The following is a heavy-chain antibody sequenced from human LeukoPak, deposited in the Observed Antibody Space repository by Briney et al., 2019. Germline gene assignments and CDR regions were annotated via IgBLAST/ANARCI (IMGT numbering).Heavy chain of an antibody. CDR2: ISACNGNT. Sequence: ASVKVSCKASGYTFTSYGISWVRQAPGQGLEWMGWISACNGNTNYARKLQGRVTMTTDTSTSTAYMELRSLRSDDTAVYYCARGDSSGTPYNWFDPWGQGTLVTVSS. CDR1: GYTFTSYG. D-gene: IGHD6-19*01. CDR3: ARGDSSGTPYNWFDP. V-gene: IGHV1-18*01. J-gene: IGHJ5*02.